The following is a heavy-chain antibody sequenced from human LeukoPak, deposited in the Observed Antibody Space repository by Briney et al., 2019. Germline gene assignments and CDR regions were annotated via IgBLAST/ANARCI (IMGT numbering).Heavy chain of an antibody. CDR1: GFTFSSNW. D-gene: IGHD1-26*01. V-gene: IGHV3-74*01. CDR3: VRDLGGRSGH. Sequence: GGSLRLSCAASGFTFSSNWMHWVRQAPGEGLVWVSRINEDGSTTNYADSVKGRSTIFRDNAKNTLYLQMNSLRAEDTAVYYCVRDLGGRSGHWGQGTLVTVSS. CDR2: INEDGSTT. J-gene: IGHJ4*02.